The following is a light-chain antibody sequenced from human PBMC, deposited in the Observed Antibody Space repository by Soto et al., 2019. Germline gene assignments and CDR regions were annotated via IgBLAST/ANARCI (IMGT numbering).Light chain of an antibody. CDR3: HHYGTSPPT. J-gene: IGKJ1*01. CDR1: QSVSSSY. Sequence: LTQSAVTLSLYPGERATLSCRASQSVSSSYLAWYQQKPGQAPRLLIYGASSRATGIPDRFSGSGSGTDFTLTISRLEPEDFAVFYCHHYGTSPPTFAQGTKVAIK. V-gene: IGKV3-20*01. CDR2: GAS.